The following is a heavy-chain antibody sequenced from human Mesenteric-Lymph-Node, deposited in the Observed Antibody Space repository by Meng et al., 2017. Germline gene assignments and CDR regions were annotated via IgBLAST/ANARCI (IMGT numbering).Heavy chain of an antibody. Sequence: GESLKISCAASGFTFSNYWMSWVRQAPGKGLEWVANIKQDGSDEYYVDSVKGRFSISRDNAKNTLYLQMNSLRAEDTAVYYCARGYSGSYRVDYWGQGIRVT. CDR1: GFTFSNYW. CDR2: IKQDGSDE. V-gene: IGHV3-7*01. J-gene: IGHJ4*02. CDR3: ARGYSGSYRVDY. D-gene: IGHD1-26*01.